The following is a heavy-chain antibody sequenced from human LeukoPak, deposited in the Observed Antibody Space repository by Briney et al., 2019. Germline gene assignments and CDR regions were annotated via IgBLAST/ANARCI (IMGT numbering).Heavy chain of an antibody. D-gene: IGHD2-21*02. J-gene: IGHJ2*01. CDR1: GGSISSGGYY. CDR3: ARAPSPVVTTIVEGIWYFDL. Sequence: SQTLSLTCTVSGGSISSGGYYWSWIRQHPGKGPGWIGYVYYSGSTFYNPSLKSRVIISVDTSKNQFSLKLNSVTAADTAVYYCARAPSPVVTTIVEGIWYFDLWGRGTLVTVSS. CDR2: VYYSGST. V-gene: IGHV4-31*03.